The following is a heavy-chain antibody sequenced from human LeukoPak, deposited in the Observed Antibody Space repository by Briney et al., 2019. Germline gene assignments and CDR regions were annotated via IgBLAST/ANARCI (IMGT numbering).Heavy chain of an antibody. Sequence: SVKVSCKASGGTFSSYAINWVRQAPGQGLEWMGGIIPIFGTANYAQKFQGRVTITTDESTSTAYMELSSLRSEDTAVYYCARGAAYHLAAFDYWGQGTLVTVSS. CDR1: GGTFSSYA. V-gene: IGHV1-69*05. J-gene: IGHJ4*02. D-gene: IGHD2-2*01. CDR3: ARGAAYHLAAFDY. CDR2: IIPIFGTA.